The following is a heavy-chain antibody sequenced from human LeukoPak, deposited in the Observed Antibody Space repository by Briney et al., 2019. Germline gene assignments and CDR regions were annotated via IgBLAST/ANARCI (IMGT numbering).Heavy chain of an antibody. V-gene: IGHV4-59*01. J-gene: IGHJ4*02. D-gene: IGHD2-15*01. CDR2: IYYSGTT. Sequence: PSETLSLTCTVSGDSISTAYWNWIRQPPGKGLEWIGYIYYSGTTKYNPSLKSRVTISVDTSKNQFSLKLSSVTAADTAVYYCARDLGGGSCYTDWGQGTLVTVSS. CDR3: ARDLGGGSCYTD. CDR1: GDSISTAY.